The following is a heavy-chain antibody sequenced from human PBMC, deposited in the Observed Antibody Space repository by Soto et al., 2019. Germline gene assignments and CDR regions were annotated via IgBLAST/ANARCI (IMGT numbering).Heavy chain of an antibody. CDR2: ISSSGST. CDR3: ARPWGDYGALHPFDY. CDR1: GGSISGTTYF. J-gene: IGHJ4*02. V-gene: IGHV4-39*01. Sequence: QLQLQESGPGLVKPSETLSLTCAVSGGSISGTTYFWGWIRQPPGKGLEWIGSISSSGSTYNNPSLXXXXXXXXXXXXXXXXXXXXXXXXXXXXXYFCARPWGDYGALHPFDYWGQGTLVTVSS. D-gene: IGHD4-17*01.